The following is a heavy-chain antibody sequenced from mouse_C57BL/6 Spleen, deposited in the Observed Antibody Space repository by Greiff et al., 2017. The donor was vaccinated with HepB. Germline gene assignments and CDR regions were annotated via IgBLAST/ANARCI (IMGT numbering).Heavy chain of an antibody. D-gene: IGHD3-1*01. Sequence: QVQLKQPGAELVKPGASVKLSCKASGYTFTSYWMHWVKQRPGRGLEWIGRIDPNSGGTKYKEKFKSKATLTVDKPSSTAYMQLSSLTSEDSAVYYCARRGSGTWYFDVWGTGTTVTVSS. CDR1: GYTFTSYW. CDR2: IDPNSGGT. CDR3: ARRGSGTWYFDV. J-gene: IGHJ1*03. V-gene: IGHV1-72*01.